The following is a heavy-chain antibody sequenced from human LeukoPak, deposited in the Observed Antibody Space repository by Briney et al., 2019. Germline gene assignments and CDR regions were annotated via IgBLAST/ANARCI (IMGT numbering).Heavy chain of an antibody. CDR3: ARGQPPSYYDMDV. V-gene: IGHV3-33*01. CDR1: GFTFSSYG. D-gene: IGHD6-13*01. Sequence: GGSLRLSCAASGFTFSSYGMHWVRQAPGKGLEWVAVIWSDGSSKHYADSVKGRFTISRDNSKNTLYLQMSSLRAEDTALYYCARGQPPSYYDMDVWGQGTTVTVSS. J-gene: IGHJ6*02. CDR2: IWSDGSSK.